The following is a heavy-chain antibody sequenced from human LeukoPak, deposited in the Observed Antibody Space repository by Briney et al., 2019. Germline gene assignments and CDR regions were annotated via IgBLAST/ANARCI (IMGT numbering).Heavy chain of an antibody. CDR3: ALRVSIFDIWPYYFDY. J-gene: IGHJ4*02. D-gene: IGHD3-3*01. Sequence: LETLSLTCTVSGGSISGYYWSWSRQPPGKGVEWTGNLYYMRGAWYKSSLKSRVTTSVDTSKNQFSLMLSSVTAADTAVYYCALRVSIFDIWPYYFDYWGQGTLVTVSS. CDR2: LYYMRGA. V-gene: IGHV4-59*04. CDR1: GGSISGYY.